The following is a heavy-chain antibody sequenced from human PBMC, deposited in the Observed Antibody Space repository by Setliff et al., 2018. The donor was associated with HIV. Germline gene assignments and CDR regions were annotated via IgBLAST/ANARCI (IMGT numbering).Heavy chain of an antibody. CDR1: GYTFTNFY. Sequence: ASVKVSCKASGYTFTNFYMHWVRQAPGQGLEWVGWINIYTGDRTYADNFQYRVTMTADTSTSTVYMELRHLRSDDTAVYYCANMQWASNAWYSFDYWGQGALVTVSS. J-gene: IGHJ4*02. CDR3: ANMQWASNAWYSFDY. D-gene: IGHD6-19*01. CDR2: INIYTGDR. V-gene: IGHV1-18*04.